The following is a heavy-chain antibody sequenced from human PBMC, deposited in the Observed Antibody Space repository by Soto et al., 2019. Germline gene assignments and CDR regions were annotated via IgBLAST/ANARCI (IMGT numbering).Heavy chain of an antibody. CDR1: GFTFSSYA. D-gene: IGHD3-22*01. J-gene: IGHJ5*02. CDR3: ARESYDSSGYYLNWFDP. Sequence: PGGSRRLSWAASGFTFSSYAMHWVRQAPGKGLEWVAVISYDGSNKYYADSVKGRFTISRDNSKNTLYLQMNSLRAEDTAVYYCARESYDSSGYYLNWFDPWGQGTLVTVSS. CDR2: ISYDGSNK. V-gene: IGHV3-30-3*01.